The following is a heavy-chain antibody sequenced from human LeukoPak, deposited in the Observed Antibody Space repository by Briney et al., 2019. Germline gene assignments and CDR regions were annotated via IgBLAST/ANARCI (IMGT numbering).Heavy chain of an antibody. J-gene: IGHJ2*01. CDR1: GFTFSSYA. CDR3: ARSQGGTMSLRHFEL. D-gene: IGHD3-22*01. Sequence: GGSLRLSCAASGFTFSSYAMSWVRQAPGRGLEWVSGISSSGSITNYADSVKGRFSISRDNFKNTLYLQMNSLRAEDTAVYYCARSQGGTMSLRHFELWGRGTVATVSS. V-gene: IGHV3-23*01. CDR2: ISSSGSIT.